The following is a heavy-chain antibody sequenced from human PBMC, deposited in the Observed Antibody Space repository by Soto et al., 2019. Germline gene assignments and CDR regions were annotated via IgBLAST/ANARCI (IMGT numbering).Heavy chain of an antibody. CDR3: ARDVVTAVASSVNWFDP. V-gene: IGHV3-33*01. J-gene: IGHJ5*02. Sequence: QVQLVESGGGVVQSGRSLTLSCAASGFSLRTYGMQWLRRAPGKGLEWVAFIWYDGTKKFYANSVKGRSTISKDNSNNILYLQMSGLRAEDTAVYYCARDVVTAVASSVNWFDPWGQGTLVTVSS. D-gene: IGHD6-19*01. CDR1: GFSLRTYG. CDR2: IWYDGTKK.